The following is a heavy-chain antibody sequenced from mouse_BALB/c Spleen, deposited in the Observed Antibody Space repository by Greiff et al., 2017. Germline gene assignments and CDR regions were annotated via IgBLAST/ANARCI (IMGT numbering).Heavy chain of an antibody. V-gene: IGHV1-83*01. CDR2: LPGSGSTN. D-gene: IGHD5-5*01. CDR1: YTFTDYNM. CDR3: RRTTPFDY. J-gene: IGHJ2*01. Sequence: VQLQQSGPELVKPGASVKISCKASGYTFTDYNMHWVKQSHGKSLEWIGEILPGSGSTNYNEKFKGKATFTADTSSNTAYMQLSSLTSEDSAVYYCARRTTPFDYWGQGTTLTVSS.